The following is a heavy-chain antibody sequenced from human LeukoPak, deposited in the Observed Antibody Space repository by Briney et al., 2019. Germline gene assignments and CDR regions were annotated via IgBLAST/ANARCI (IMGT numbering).Heavy chain of an antibody. CDR3: AREYYYGSGSYPYHYYYYMDV. J-gene: IGHJ6*03. V-gene: IGHV1-18*01. CDR2: ISAYNGNT. D-gene: IGHD3-10*01. Sequence: APVKVSCKASGYTFTSYGISWVRQAPGQGLEWMGWISAYNGNTNYAQKLQGRVTMTTDTSTSTAYMELRSLRSDDTAVYYCAREYYYGSGSYPYHYYYYMDVWGKGTTVTVSS. CDR1: GYTFTSYG.